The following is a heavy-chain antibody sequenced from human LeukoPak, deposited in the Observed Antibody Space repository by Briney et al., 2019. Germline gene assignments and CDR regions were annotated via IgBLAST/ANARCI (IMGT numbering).Heavy chain of an antibody. CDR2: IYYSGST. CDR3: ARVFVGYCSSADCYNYYYYMDV. V-gene: IGHV4-59*01. J-gene: IGHJ6*03. CDR1: GGSISSYY. Sequence: SETLSLTCTVSGGSISSYYWSWIRQPPGKGLEWIGYIYYSGSTNYNPSLKSRVTISVDTSKNQFSLKLSSVTAADTAVYYCARVFVGYCSSADCYNYYYYMDVWGKGTTVTVSS. D-gene: IGHD2-2*01.